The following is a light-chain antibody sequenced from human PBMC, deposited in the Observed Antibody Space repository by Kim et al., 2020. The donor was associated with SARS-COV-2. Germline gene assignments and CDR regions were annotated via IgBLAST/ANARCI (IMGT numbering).Light chain of an antibody. Sequence: SSTVGDRVAISGRHSQGISKYLAWYQHKLGKVPKLRSYAASTLQSGVPSRFSGSGAGTDFTLTISSLQPEDVATYYCQKYNSAPYTFGQGTKLEI. J-gene: IGKJ2*01. CDR3: QKYNSAPYT. CDR2: AAS. V-gene: IGKV1-27*01. CDR1: QGISKY.